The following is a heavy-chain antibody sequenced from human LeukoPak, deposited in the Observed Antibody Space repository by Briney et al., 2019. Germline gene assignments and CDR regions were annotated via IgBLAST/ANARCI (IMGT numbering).Heavy chain of an antibody. D-gene: IGHD3-10*01. CDR1: GDSIRSSSYY. CDR2: IFYSGST. J-gene: IGHJ4*02. V-gene: IGHV4-39*07. CDR3: AREDYYGSGSSTDY. Sequence: PSETLSLTCTVSGDSIRSSSYYWGWIRQPPGSGLEWIATIFYSGSTYYNPSLKSRVTISVDTSKNQFSLKLSSVTAADTAVYYCAREDYYGSGSSTDYWGQGTLVTVSS.